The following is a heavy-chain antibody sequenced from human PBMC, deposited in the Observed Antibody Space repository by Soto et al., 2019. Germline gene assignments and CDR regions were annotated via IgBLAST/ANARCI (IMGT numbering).Heavy chain of an antibody. D-gene: IGHD2-15*01. J-gene: IGHJ4*02. V-gene: IGHV1-46*03. Sequence: QVQLVQSGAEVKKPGASVKVSCKASGYTFTSYYMHWVRQAPGQGLEWMGIINPSGGSTRYAQKFPGRDTITQDTSTSPVWMELSSLSSEDTAVYSCARVYCSGGSCYSSHSWGQGTLVTVSS. CDR1: GYTFTSYY. CDR2: INPSGGST. CDR3: ARVYCSGGSCYSSHS.